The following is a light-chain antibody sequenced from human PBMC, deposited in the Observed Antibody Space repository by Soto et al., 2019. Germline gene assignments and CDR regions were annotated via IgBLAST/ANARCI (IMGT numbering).Light chain of an antibody. CDR1: SSNIGSNT. V-gene: IGLV1-44*01. Sequence: QPVLTQPPSASGTPGQRVTISCSGSSSNIGSNTVNCYQHLPGTAPKLLIYSNNDRPSGVPDRSSGSKSGTSASLAISGLPSEDEADYYCAAWDDSLNGPVFGGGTKLTVL. J-gene: IGLJ2*01. CDR3: AAWDDSLNGPV. CDR2: SNN.